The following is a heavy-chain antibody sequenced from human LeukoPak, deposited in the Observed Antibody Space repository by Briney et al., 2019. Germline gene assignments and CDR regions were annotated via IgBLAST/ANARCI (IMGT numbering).Heavy chain of an antibody. Sequence: PSETLSLTCTVSGGSISSGGYYWSWIRQHPGKGLEWIGYIYYSGSTYYNPSLKSRVTISVDTSKNQSSLKLSSVTAADTAVYYCARETTVVTQRYFDLWGRGTLVTVSS. V-gene: IGHV4-31*03. CDR2: IYYSGST. J-gene: IGHJ2*01. D-gene: IGHD4-23*01. CDR3: ARETTVVTQRYFDL. CDR1: GGSISSGGYY.